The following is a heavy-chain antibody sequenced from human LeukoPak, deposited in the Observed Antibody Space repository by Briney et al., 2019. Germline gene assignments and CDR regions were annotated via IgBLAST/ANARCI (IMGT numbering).Heavy chain of an antibody. Sequence: GGSLRLSCAASGFTFSSYEMNWVRQAPGKGLEWVSYISSSGSTIYYADSVKGRFTISRDNAKNSLYLQMNSLRAEDTAVYYCARIRGDTAMVTYYYYYYMDVWGKGTTVTVSS. CDR3: ARIRGDTAMVTYYYYYYMDV. J-gene: IGHJ6*03. V-gene: IGHV3-48*03. CDR1: GFTFSSYE. CDR2: ISSSGSTI. D-gene: IGHD5-18*01.